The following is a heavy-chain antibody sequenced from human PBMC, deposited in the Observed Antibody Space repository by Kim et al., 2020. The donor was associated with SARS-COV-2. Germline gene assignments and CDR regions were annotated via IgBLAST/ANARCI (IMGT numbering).Heavy chain of an antibody. V-gene: IGHV3-15*01. Sequence: GGSLRLSCAASGFTFTNAWMSWVRQAPGKGLEWVGRIKSKTDGGTTDYAAPVNGRYSISRDDSKNTLYLQMNSLKTEDTAVYYCTLQRVTTPYYSWFDPWGQGTLVTVSS. CDR2: IKSKTDGGTT. CDR1: GFTFTNAW. D-gene: IGHD4-17*01. CDR3: TLQRVTTPYYSWFDP. J-gene: IGHJ5*02.